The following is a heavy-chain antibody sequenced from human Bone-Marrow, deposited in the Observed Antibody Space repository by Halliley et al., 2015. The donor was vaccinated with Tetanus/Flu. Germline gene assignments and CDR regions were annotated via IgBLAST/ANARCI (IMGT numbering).Heavy chain of an antibody. J-gene: IGHJ4*02. D-gene: IGHD3-22*01. Sequence: SFSGIDKNCADSVKGRFTISRDNSRNTLYLQMNSLRAEDPAFYYCVTDHHYDSLCPRGYYFDSWGQGTLVTVSS. CDR3: VTDHHYDSLCPRGYYFDS. V-gene: IGHV3-30-3*01. CDR2: SFSGIDK.